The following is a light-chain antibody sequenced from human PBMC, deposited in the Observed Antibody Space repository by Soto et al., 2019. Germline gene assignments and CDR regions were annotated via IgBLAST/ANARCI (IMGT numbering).Light chain of an antibody. CDR3: CSYAGSSTPWV. J-gene: IGLJ3*02. Sequence: QSALTQPASVSGSPGQSITISCTGTSSDVGSYNLVSWYQQHPGKAPKLMIYEGSKRPSGVSNRFSGSKSGNTASLTISGLQAEDEADYYCCSYAGSSTPWVFGGGTNLPS. V-gene: IGLV2-23*01. CDR1: SSDVGSYNL. CDR2: EGS.